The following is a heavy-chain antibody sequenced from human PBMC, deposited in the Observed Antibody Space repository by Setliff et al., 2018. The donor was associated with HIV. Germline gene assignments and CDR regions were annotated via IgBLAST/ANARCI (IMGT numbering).Heavy chain of an antibody. J-gene: IGHJ4*02. CDR3: ARRRYDSDGYYFDS. CDR1: GGSISSSSYY. CDR2: MHYSGST. D-gene: IGHD3-22*01. Sequence: ETLSLTCTVSGGSISSSSYYWGWIRQPPGKGLEWIGSMHYSGSTNYNPSLKSRVTISVDTSKNQFSLKVRSVTAADTAIYYCARRRYDSDGYYFDSWGQGSLVTVSS. V-gene: IGHV4-39*07.